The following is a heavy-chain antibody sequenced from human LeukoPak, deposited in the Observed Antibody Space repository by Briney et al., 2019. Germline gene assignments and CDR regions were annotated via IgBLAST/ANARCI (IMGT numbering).Heavy chain of an antibody. Sequence: GGSLRLSCAASGFTFSSYAMSWVRQAPGKGLEWVSAISGSGGSTYYADSVKGRFTISRDNAKNSLYLQMNSLRAEDTAVYYCARDIRRDGYQYYYYGMDVWGQGTTVTVSS. CDR1: GFTFSSYA. V-gene: IGHV3-23*01. CDR3: ARDIRRDGYQYYYYGMDV. J-gene: IGHJ6*02. D-gene: IGHD5-12*01. CDR2: ISGSGGST.